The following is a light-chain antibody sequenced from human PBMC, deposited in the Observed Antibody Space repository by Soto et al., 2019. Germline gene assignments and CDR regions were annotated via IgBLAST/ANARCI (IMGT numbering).Light chain of an antibody. J-gene: IGKJ4*01. V-gene: IGKV3-20*01. Sequence: EIVLTQSPCTLSLSPGERATLSCRASQSVSRNFLTWHQQKPGQAPRLLIYAASSRATGIPDRFSGSGSGTDFTLTISRLEPEDFAVYYCQQYGTSPPVTFGGGTKVDIK. CDR3: QQYGTSPPVT. CDR1: QSVSRNF. CDR2: AAS.